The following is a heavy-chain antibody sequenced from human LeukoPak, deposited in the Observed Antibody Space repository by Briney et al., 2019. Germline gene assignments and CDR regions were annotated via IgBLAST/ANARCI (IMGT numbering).Heavy chain of an antibody. Sequence: GSLLLSCAASGFTFSDHYMDWVRQAPGKGLEWVGRTRNKANRYTTESAASVKGIFTISRYDSKNSLYLQINSLKTDDTAVYYCARAPGYSYGYRYFDYWGQGTLVTVSS. V-gene: IGHV3-72*01. J-gene: IGHJ4*02. CDR2: TRNKANRYTT. CDR1: GFTFSDHY. CDR3: ARAPGYSYGYRYFDY. D-gene: IGHD5-18*01.